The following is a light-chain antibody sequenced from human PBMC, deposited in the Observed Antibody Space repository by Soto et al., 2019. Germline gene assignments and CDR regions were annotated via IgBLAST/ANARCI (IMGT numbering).Light chain of an antibody. CDR1: QSVSSN. CDR2: GAS. J-gene: IGKJ1*01. V-gene: IGKV3-15*01. CDR3: QQYNNWPRT. Sequence: EIVMTQSPATPSVSTGERATLSCRASQSVSSNLACSQQKPGQAPSLLIYGASTRATGIPARFSGSGSGTEFTLTISSLQSEDFAVYYCQQYNNWPRTFGQGTKVEIK.